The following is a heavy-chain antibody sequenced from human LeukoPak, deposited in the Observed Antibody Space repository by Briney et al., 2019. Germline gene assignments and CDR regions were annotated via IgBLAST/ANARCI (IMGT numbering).Heavy chain of an antibody. CDR2: IYYSGST. D-gene: IGHD6-19*01. V-gene: IGHV4-30-4*02. Sequence: SETLSLTCTVSGGSISSGDYYWSWIRQPPGKGLEWIGYIYYSGSTYYNPSLKSRVTISVDTSKNQSSLNLRSVTAADTAVYYCARGSGWYRPWGQGTLVTVSS. J-gene: IGHJ5*02. CDR3: ARGSGWYRP. CDR1: GGSISSGDYY.